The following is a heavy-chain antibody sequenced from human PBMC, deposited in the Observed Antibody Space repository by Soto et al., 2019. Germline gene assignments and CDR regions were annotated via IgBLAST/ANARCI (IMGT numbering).Heavy chain of an antibody. CDR2: IGTAGDT. Sequence: EVQLVESGGGLVQPGGSLRLSCAASGFTFSSYDMHWVRQATGKGLEWVSAIGTAGDTYYPGSVKGRFSISRENAKNSLYLQMNSLRAEDTSVYYCARGTTDCGLVRYYCDSMDGWGQGATVTVSS. CDR3: ARGTTDCGLVRYYCDSMDG. J-gene: IGHJ6*02. D-gene: IGHD6-6*01. CDR1: GFTFSSYD. V-gene: IGHV3-13*01.